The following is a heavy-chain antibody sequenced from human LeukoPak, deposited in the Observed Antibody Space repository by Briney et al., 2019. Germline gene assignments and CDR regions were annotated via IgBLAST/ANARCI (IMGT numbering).Heavy chain of an antibody. CDR2: ISYDGSNK. CDR3: AKDRPAFGY. CDR1: GFTLSSYG. J-gene: IGHJ4*02. D-gene: IGHD2-2*01. Sequence: GRSLRLSCAASGFTLSSYGMHWVRQAPGKGLEWVAVISYDGSNKYYADSVKGRFTISRDNSKNTLYLQMNSLRAEDTAVYYRAKDRPAFGYWGQGTLVTVSS. V-gene: IGHV3-30*18.